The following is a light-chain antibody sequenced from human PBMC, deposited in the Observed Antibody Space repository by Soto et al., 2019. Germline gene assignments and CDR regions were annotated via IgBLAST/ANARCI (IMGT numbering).Light chain of an antibody. CDR3: TRRSNWHPWT. CDR2: DAS. J-gene: IGKJ1*01. Sequence: RSWLPGERANLSCRASQSVSNNYLAWYQQKPGQAPSRLIYDASNRATCIPDRFSGSGSGTDFTLTLSSLEPEGFAVAYGTRRSNWHPWTFGHGTKVDI. CDR1: QSVSNNY. V-gene: IGKV3-11*01.